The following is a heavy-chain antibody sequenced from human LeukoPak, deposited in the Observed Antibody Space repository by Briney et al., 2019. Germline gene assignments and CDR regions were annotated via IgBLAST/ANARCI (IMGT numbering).Heavy chain of an antibody. CDR3: ARTARSGDI. D-gene: IGHD1-1*01. J-gene: IGHJ4*02. Sequence: GGSLRLSCAASGFTFSTYSMNWVRQAPGKGLEWVSSISSSGSYIYYADSVEGRFAISRDSAKNSLYLQMNSLSADDTAIYYCARTARSGDIRGQGTLVTVSS. CDR1: GFTFSTYS. CDR2: ISSSGSYI. V-gene: IGHV3-21*04.